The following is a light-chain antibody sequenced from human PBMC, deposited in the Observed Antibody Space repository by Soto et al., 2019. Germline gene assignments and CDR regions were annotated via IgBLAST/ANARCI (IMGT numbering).Light chain of an antibody. J-gene: IGLJ1*01. CDR1: SSDVGGYNY. V-gene: IGLV2-11*01. CDR2: DVS. CDR3: CSYAGSYSSYV. Sequence: QSALTQPRSVSGSPGQPVTISCTGTSSDVGGYNYVSWYQQHPGKAPKLMIYDVSKRPSGVPDRFSGSKSGNTASLTISGLQAEDEADYYCCSYAGSYSSYVFGTGTKVTAL.